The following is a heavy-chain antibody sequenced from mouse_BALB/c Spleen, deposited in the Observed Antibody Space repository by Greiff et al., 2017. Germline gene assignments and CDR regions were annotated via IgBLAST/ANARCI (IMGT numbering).Heavy chain of an antibody. J-gene: IGHJ2*01. CDR3: AREGGYDEETYYFDY. D-gene: IGHD2-2*01. CDR1: GFTFSSYA. Sequence: EVMLVESGGGLVKPGGSLKLSCAASGFTFSSYAMSWVRQTPEKRLEWVATISSGGSYTYYPDSVKGRFTISRDNARNILYLQMSSLRSEDTAMYYCAREGGYDEETYYFDYWGQGTTLTVSS. CDR2: ISSGGSYT. V-gene: IGHV5-9-1*01.